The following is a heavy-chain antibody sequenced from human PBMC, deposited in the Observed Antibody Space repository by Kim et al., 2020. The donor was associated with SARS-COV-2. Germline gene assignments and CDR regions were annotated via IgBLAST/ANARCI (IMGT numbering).Heavy chain of an antibody. CDR1: GYTFTGYY. CDR2: INPNSGGT. V-gene: IGHV1-2*06. J-gene: IGHJ4*02. D-gene: IGHD6-6*01. Sequence: ASVKVSCKASGYTFTGYYMHWVRQAPGQGLEWMGRINPNSGGTNYAQKFQGRVTMTRDTSISTAYMELSRLRSDDTAVYYCARGRGGSSSSHFDYWGQGTLVTVSS. CDR3: ARGRGGSSSSHFDY.